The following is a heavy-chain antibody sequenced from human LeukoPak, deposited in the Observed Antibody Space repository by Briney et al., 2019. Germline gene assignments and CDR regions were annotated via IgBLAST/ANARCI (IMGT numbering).Heavy chain of an antibody. J-gene: IGHJ4*02. Sequence: GGSLRLSCAASGFTFSSYGMHWVRQAPGKGLEWVAFIRFDGSNKYYADSVKGRFTISRDNSKNTLYLQMNSLRAEDTAVYYCAKDPPRYYDDSSGMDWGQGTLVTVSS. CDR3: AKDPPRYYDDSSGMD. V-gene: IGHV3-30*02. CDR1: GFTFSSYG. D-gene: IGHD3-22*01. CDR2: IRFDGSNK.